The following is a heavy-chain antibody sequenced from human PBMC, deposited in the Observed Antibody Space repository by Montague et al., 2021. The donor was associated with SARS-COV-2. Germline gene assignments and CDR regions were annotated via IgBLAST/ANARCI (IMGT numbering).Heavy chain of an antibody. CDR3: ARHHISTMYRYSWFDP. CDR2: VHYSGHT. CDR1: GVSVTNYY. J-gene: IGHJ5*02. V-gene: IGHV4-59*02. D-gene: IGHD2-2*01. Sequence: SETLSLTCTVSGVSVTNYYWSWIRQPPGKGLEWIGYVHYSGHTSSNPSLQNPTSISLDASKIQFSLSLTSLTPAAVAVYDCARHHISTMYRYSWFDPWGRGTLVTVSS.